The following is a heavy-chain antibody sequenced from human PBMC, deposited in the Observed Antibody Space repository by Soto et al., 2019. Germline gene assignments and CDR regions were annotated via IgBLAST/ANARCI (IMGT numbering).Heavy chain of an antibody. J-gene: IGHJ4*02. CDR3: AGSRITATRSDY. CDR1: GGSISSYY. Sequence: SETLSLTCSVSGGSISSYYWTWFRQPPGKGLEWIGYIYDRGNTNYNPSLQSRVTISVDTSKNQFSLHLSSVTDADTAVYYCAGSRITATRSDYWGQGTLVTVSS. D-gene: IGHD1-20*01. CDR2: IYDRGNT. V-gene: IGHV4-59*08.